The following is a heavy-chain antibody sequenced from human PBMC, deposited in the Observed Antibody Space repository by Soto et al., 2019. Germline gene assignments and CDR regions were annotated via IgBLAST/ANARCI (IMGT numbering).Heavy chain of an antibody. CDR2: IIPILGIA. J-gene: IGHJ6*02. CDR1: GGTFSSYT. CDR3: AREIQPECSSTSCYYYYGMDV. D-gene: IGHD2-2*01. Sequence: QVQLVQSGAEVKKPGSSVKVSCKASGGTFSSYTISWVRQAPGQGLEWMGRIIPILGIANYAREFQGRVTITADKSTSTAYMELSSLRSEDTAVYYCAREIQPECSSTSCYYYYGMDVWGQGTTVTVSS. V-gene: IGHV1-69*08.